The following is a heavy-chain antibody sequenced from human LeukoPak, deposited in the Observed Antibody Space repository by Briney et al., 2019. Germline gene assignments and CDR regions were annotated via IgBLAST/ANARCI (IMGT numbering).Heavy chain of an antibody. CDR2: IYHSGST. V-gene: IGHV4-4*02. CDR3: AANGWYAIDY. Sequence: SETLSLTCAVSGGSISSKWWSWVRQPPGKGLEWIGEIYHSGSTNYNPSLESRVTISVDKSKNQFSLKLNSVTAADTAVYYCAANGWYAIDYWGQGTLVTVSS. D-gene: IGHD6-19*01. J-gene: IGHJ4*02. CDR1: GGSISSKW.